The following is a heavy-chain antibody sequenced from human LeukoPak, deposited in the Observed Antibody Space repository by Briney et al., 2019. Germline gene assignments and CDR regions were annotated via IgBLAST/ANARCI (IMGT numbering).Heavy chain of an antibody. CDR2: ISSSSSYI. CDR1: GFTFSSYS. V-gene: IGHV3-21*04. CDR3: ARRAGGYSHPYDY. D-gene: IGHD4-23*01. Sequence: GGFLRLSCAASGFTFSSYSMNWVRQVPGKGLEWVSSISSSSSYIYYADSVKGRFTISRDNAKNSLYLQMNSLRAEDTAVYYCARRAGGYSHPYDYWGQGILVTVSS. J-gene: IGHJ4*02.